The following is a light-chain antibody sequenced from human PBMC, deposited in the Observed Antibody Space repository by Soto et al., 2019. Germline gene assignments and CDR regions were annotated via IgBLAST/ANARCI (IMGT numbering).Light chain of an antibody. J-gene: IGKJ4*01. CDR2: GAS. V-gene: IGKV3-15*01. CDR3: QQYGDSPLT. CDR1: QSIRSN. Sequence: EIVMTQSPATLSVSPGERGTLSCRASQSIRSNVAWYQQRPGQAPRLLIYGASVRAIGVPDRFSGSGAGTDFALTISRLEPEDFAVYYCQQYGDSPLTFGGGTKVDIK.